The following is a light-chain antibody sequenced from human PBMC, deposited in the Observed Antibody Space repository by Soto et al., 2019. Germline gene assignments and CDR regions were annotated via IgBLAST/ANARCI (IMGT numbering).Light chain of an antibody. CDR2: DVS. CDR3: QQYSSYSLT. J-gene: IGKJ4*01. V-gene: IGKV1-5*01. Sequence: GDRVTITCRASQSISNWLAWYQQKPGKAPKLLIYDVSSLKSGVPSRFSASGSGTEFTLTISSLQPDDFATDYCQQYSSYSLTFGGGTKVEI. CDR1: QSISNW.